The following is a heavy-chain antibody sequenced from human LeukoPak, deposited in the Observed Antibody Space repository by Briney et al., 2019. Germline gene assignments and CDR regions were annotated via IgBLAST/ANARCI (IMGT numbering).Heavy chain of an antibody. CDR2: IKSKTDGGTT. J-gene: IGHJ6*03. V-gene: IGHV3-15*01. Sequence: PGGSLRLSRAASGFTFSNAWMSWVRQAPGKGLEWVGRIKSKTDGGTTDYAAPVKGRFTISRDDSKNTLYLQMNSLKTEDTAVYYCTLLVYYYYYMDVWGKGTTVTVSS. D-gene: IGHD2-15*01. CDR1: GFTFSNAW. CDR3: TLLVYYYYYMDV.